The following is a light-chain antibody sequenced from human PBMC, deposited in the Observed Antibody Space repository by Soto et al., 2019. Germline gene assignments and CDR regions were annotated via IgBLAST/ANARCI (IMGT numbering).Light chain of an antibody. J-gene: IGLJ2*01. Sequence: QSALTQPASVSGSPGQSITISCPGTSSDVGGYNYVSWYQQHLGKAPKLMIYDVSYRPSGVSNRFSGSKSGNTASLTRSGLQAEDEADYYCTSYTSSSTLEVFGGGTKLTVL. V-gene: IGLV2-14*01. CDR2: DVS. CDR3: TSYTSSSTLEV. CDR1: SSDVGGYNY.